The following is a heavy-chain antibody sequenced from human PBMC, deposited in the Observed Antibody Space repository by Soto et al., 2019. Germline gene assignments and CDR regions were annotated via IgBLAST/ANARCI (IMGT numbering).Heavy chain of an antibody. D-gene: IGHD3-10*01. CDR2: IYYSGST. J-gene: IGHJ5*02. Sequence: SETLSLTCTVSGGSISSGDYYWSWIRQPPGNGLEWIGYIYYSGSTYYNPSLKSRVTISVDTSKNQFSLKLSSVTAADTAVYYCARERAWGVPMVRGVITWFDPWGQGTLVTVSS. CDR3: ARERAWGVPMVRGVITWFDP. CDR1: GGSISSGDYY. V-gene: IGHV4-30-4*01.